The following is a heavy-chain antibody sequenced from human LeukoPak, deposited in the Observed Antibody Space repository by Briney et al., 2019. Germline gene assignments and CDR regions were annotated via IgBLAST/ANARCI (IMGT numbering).Heavy chain of an antibody. J-gene: IGHJ4*02. CDR3: ARNTYYYDSSGQFDY. CDR1: GFTFSSYS. D-gene: IGHD3-22*01. V-gene: IGHV3-21*01. Sequence: GGSLRLSCAASGFTFSSYSMNWVRQAPGKGLEWVSSISSSSSYIYYADSVKGRFTISRDNAKNSLYLQMNSLRAEDTAVYYCARNTYYYDSSGQFDYWGQGTLVTVSS. CDR2: ISSSSSYI.